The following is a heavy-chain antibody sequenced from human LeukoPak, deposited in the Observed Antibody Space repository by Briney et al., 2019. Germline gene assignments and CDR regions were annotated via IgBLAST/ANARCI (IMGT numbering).Heavy chain of an antibody. CDR2: ISAYNGNT. V-gene: IGHV1-18*01. Sequence: ASVKVSCKASGYTFTSYGISWVRQAPGQGLEWMGWISAYNGNTNYAQKLQGRVTMTTDTSTSTAYMELRSLRSDDTAVYYCARDLVSVLRFLEWTGQRPEDAFDIWGQGQWSPSLQ. CDR3: ARDLVSVLRFLEWTGQRPEDAFDI. J-gene: IGHJ3*02. CDR1: GYTFTSYG. D-gene: IGHD3-3*01.